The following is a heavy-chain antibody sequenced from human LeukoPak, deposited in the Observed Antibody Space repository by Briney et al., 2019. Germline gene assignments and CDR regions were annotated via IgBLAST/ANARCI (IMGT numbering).Heavy chain of an antibody. V-gene: IGHV3-23*01. CDR3: AKDNGYYYDSSGYADY. Sequence: PGRSLRLSCAASGFTFSSNSMSCVRQAPGKGLEWVSSISGSGGSTYYADSVKGRFTISRDNSKNTLYLQTNSLRAEDTAVYYCAKDNGYYYDSSGYADYWDQGTLVTVSS. CDR2: ISGSGGST. CDR1: GFTFSSNS. J-gene: IGHJ4*02. D-gene: IGHD3-22*01.